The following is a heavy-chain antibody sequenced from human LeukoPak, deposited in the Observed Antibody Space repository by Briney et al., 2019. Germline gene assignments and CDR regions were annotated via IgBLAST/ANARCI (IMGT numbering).Heavy chain of an antibody. CDR2: INHSGST. V-gene: IGHV4-34*01. Sequence: SETLSLTCAVYGGSFSGYYWSWIRQPPGKGLEWIGEINHSGSTNYNPSLKSRVTISVDTSKNQFSLKLSSVTAADTAVYYCARGPFGSSGWPIDYWGQGTLVTVSS. CDR3: ARGPFGSSGWPIDY. D-gene: IGHD6-19*01. J-gene: IGHJ4*02. CDR1: GGSFSGYY.